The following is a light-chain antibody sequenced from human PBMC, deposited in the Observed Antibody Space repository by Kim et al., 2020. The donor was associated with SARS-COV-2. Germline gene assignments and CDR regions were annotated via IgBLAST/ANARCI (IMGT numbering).Light chain of an antibody. V-gene: IGLV2-11*01. CDR1: SSDVGGYNY. Sequence: QSVTISCTGTSSDVGGYNYVSWYQQHPGKAPKLMIYEVSKRPSGVPDRFSGSKSGNTASLTISGLQAEDEADYYCCSYAGSYTFWVFGGGTQLTVL. J-gene: IGLJ3*02. CDR3: CSYAGSYTFWV. CDR2: EVS.